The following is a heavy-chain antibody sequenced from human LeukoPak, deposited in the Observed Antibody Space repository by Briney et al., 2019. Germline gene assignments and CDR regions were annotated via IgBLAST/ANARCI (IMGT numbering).Heavy chain of an antibody. J-gene: IGHJ5*02. CDR3: ARGQYCSGGSCSSPRFYP. Sequence: ASVKVSCKASGYTFTSYDINWVRQATGQGLEWMGWMNPNSGNTGYAQKFQGRVTITRNTSISTAYMELSSLRSEDTAVYYCARGQYCSGGSCSSPRFYPWGQGTLVTVSS. CDR1: GYTFTSYD. V-gene: IGHV1-8*03. D-gene: IGHD2-15*01. CDR2: MNPNSGNT.